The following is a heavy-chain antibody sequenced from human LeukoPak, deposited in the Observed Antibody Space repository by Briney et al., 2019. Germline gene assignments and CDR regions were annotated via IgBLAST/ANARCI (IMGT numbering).Heavy chain of an antibody. J-gene: IGHJ6*02. CDR2: IIPILGIA. V-gene: IGHV1-69*04. Sequence: SVKVSCKASGGTFSSYAISWVRQAPGQGLEWMGRIIPILGIANYAQKFQGRVTITADKSTSTAYMELSSLRSEDTAVYYCARCIVATVKYYYYGMDVWGQGATVTVSS. D-gene: IGHD5-12*01. CDR1: GGTFSSYA. CDR3: ARCIVATVKYYYYGMDV.